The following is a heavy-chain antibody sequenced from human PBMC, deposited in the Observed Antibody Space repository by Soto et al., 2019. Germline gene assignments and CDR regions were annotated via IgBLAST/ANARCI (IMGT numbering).Heavy chain of an antibody. CDR2: IYNGGNT. Sequence: LSLTCTVSGGSISSYYWSWIRQSAGKGLEWIGRIYNGGNTQYNPSLKSRVTMAADTSKNQFSLRLNSVTAADTAVYYCARDGSDSYGLDVWGQGTTVTVSS. CDR3: ARDGSDSYGLDV. V-gene: IGHV4-4*07. J-gene: IGHJ6*02. CDR1: GGSISSYY. D-gene: IGHD3-10*01.